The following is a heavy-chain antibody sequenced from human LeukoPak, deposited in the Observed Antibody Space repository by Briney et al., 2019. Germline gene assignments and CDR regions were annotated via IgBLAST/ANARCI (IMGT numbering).Heavy chain of an antibody. V-gene: IGHV4-59*08. CDR3: ARGSGWYYY. Sequence: SETLSLTCTVSGGSISSYYWSWIRQPPGKGLEWIGYIYYGGSTNYNPSLKSRVTMSVDTSKNQFSLKLSSVTAADTAVYYCARGSGWYYYWGQGTLVTVSS. J-gene: IGHJ4*02. D-gene: IGHD6-19*01. CDR1: GGSISSYY. CDR2: IYYGGST.